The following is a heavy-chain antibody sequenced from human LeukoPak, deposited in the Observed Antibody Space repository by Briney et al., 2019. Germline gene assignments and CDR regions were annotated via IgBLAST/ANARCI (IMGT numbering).Heavy chain of an antibody. D-gene: IGHD6-13*01. V-gene: IGHV4-34*01. Sequence: KSSETLSLTCAVYGGSFSGYYWSWIRQPPGKGLEWIGEISHSGSTNYNPSLKSRVTISVDTSKNQFSLKLSSVTAADTAVYYCARLDYSSSLHDAFDIWGQGTMVTVSS. J-gene: IGHJ3*02. CDR1: GGSFSGYY. CDR2: ISHSGST. CDR3: ARLDYSSSLHDAFDI.